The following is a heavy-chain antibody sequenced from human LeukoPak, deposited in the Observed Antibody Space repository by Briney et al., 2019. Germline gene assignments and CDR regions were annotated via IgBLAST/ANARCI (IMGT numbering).Heavy chain of an antibody. CDR1: GFTFSSYA. V-gene: IGHV3-23*01. CDR2: ISGSGGST. CDR3: AKVLASMVRAFDY. Sequence: GGSLRLSCAASGFTFSSYAMSWFRQAPGKGLEWVSAISGSGGSTYYADSVKGRFTISRDNSKNTLYLQMNSLRAEDTAVYYCAKVLASMVRAFDYWGQGTLVTVSS. D-gene: IGHD3-10*01. J-gene: IGHJ4*02.